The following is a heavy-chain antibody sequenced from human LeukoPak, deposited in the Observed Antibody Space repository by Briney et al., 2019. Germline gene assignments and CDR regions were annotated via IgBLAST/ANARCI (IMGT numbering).Heavy chain of an antibody. CDR1: GYTFTGYY. D-gene: IGHD6-19*01. CDR2: INPSSGDT. Sequence: GASVKVSCKASGYTFTGYYLHWVRQAPGQGLEWMGGINPSSGDTNFAQKFQGRVTMTRDTSISTAYMELSRLRSDDTAVYYCATVYSSGWYFHYWGQGTLVTVSS. V-gene: IGHV1-2*02. J-gene: IGHJ4*02. CDR3: ATVYSSGWYFHY.